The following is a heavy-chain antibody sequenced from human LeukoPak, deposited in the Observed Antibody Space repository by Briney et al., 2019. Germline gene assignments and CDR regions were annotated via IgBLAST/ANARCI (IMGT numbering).Heavy chain of an antibody. CDR2: MSFDGSDK. CDR3: ARDQPGTYTLSST. Sequence: GGSRRLSCAASGFTFSNYAMHWVRQAPGKGLEWVAFMSFDGSDKYYADSVKGRFTISRDNSKNTLYLQMNSLRFEDTAVYYCARDQPGTYTLSSTWGQGTLVTVSS. V-gene: IGHV3-30-3*01. J-gene: IGHJ5*02. D-gene: IGHD6-19*01. CDR1: GFTFSNYA.